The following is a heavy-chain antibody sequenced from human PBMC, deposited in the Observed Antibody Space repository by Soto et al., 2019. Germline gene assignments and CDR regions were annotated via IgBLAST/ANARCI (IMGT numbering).Heavy chain of an antibody. V-gene: IGHV3-33*01. CDR2: IWYDGSNK. D-gene: IGHD6-19*01. CDR3: ARKYSSGWPYYYSYGMDV. CDR1: GFTFSSYG. Sequence: QVQLVESGGGVVQPGRSLRLSCAASGFTFSSYGMHWVRQAPGKGLEWVAVIWYDGSNKYYADSVKGRFTISRDNSKNQLYLQMTGLRAEDTAVYYCARKYSSGWPYYYSYGMDVWGQGTTVTVSS. J-gene: IGHJ6*02.